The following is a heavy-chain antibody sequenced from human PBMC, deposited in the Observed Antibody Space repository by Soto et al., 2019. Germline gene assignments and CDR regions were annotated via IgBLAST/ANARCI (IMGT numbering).Heavy chain of an antibody. J-gene: IGHJ3*02. D-gene: IGHD2-21*01. Sequence: SETLSLTCTVSGGSISSGGYYWSWIRQHPGKGLEWIGYIYYSGSTYYNPSLKRRVTISVDTSKDQFSLKLSSVTAADTAVYYCARYCGGDCYPVYDAFDIWGQGTMVTVSS. CDR3: ARYCGGDCYPVYDAFDI. CDR1: GGSISSGGYY. V-gene: IGHV4-31*03. CDR2: IYYSGST.